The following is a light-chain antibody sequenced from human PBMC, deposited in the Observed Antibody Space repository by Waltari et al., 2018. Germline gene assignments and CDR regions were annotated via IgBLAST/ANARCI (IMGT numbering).Light chain of an antibody. V-gene: IGLV4-60*03. CDR2: LEGSGSY. J-gene: IGLJ3*02. CDR3: ETWDSNTRV. Sequence: QPVLTQSSSASASLGSFVKLTCTLSSGHSSYIIAWHQQQPGKAPRYLMKLEGSGSYNKGSGVPDRFSGSSSGADRYLTISNLQSEDEADYYCETWDSNTRVFGGGTKLTVL. CDR1: SGHSSYI.